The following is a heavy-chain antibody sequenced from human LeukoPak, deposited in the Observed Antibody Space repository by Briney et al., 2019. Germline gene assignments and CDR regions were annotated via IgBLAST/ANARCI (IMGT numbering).Heavy chain of an antibody. D-gene: IGHD6-13*01. CDR1: GFTFSDYY. CDR2: ISSSGSTI. CDR3: AGGRPAAAGRGIWFDP. Sequence: PGGSLRLSCAASGFTFSDYYMSWIRQAPGQGLEWVSYISSSGSTIYYADSVKGRFTISRDNAKNSLYLQMNSLRAEDTAVYYCAGGRPAAAGRGIWFDPWGQGTLVTVSS. V-gene: IGHV3-11*01. J-gene: IGHJ5*02.